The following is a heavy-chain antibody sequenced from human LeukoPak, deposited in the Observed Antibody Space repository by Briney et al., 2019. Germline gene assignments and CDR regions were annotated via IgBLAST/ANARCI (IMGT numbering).Heavy chain of an antibody. J-gene: IGHJ4*02. CDR3: ARDWWELPVY. Sequence: GGSLRLPCAASGFTFSSYEMNWVRKAPGKGLEWVSYISSSGSTIYYADSVKGRFTISRDNAKNSLYLQMNSLRAEDTAVYYCARDWWELPVYWGQGTLVTVSS. D-gene: IGHD1-26*01. CDR1: GFTFSSYE. CDR2: ISSSGSTI. V-gene: IGHV3-48*03.